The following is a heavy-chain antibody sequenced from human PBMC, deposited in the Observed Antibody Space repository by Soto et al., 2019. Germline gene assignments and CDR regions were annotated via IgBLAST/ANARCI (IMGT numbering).Heavy chain of an antibody. Sequence: GASVKVSCKASGYTFSSYGISWVRQAPGQGLEWMGWISAYNGNTNYAQKLQGRVTMTTDTSTSTAYMELRSLRSDDTAVYYCARDPIVVVTRYLDYWGQGTLVTVSS. J-gene: IGHJ4*02. V-gene: IGHV1-18*01. CDR3: ARDPIVVVTRYLDY. CDR2: ISAYNGNT. D-gene: IGHD3-22*01. CDR1: GYTFSSYG.